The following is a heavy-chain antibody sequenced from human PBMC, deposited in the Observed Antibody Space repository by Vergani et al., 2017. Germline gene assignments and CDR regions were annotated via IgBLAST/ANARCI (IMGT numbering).Heavy chain of an antibody. V-gene: IGHV3-15*01. J-gene: IGHJ4*02. CDR2: IKSKTDGGTT. D-gene: IGHD4-17*01. Sequence: EVQLVESGGGLVKPGGSLRLSCAASGFTFSNAWMSWVRQAPGKGLEWVGRIKSKTDGGTTDYAAPVKGRVTISRDDSKNTLYLQMNSLKTEDTAVYYCTTDGDYGDYVRYWGQGTLVTVSS. CDR3: TTDGDYGDYVRY. CDR1: GFTFSNAW.